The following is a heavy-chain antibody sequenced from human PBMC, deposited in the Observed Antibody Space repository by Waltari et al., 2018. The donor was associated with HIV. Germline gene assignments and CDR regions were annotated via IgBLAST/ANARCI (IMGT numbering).Heavy chain of an antibody. J-gene: IGHJ4*02. CDR2: IWYDGSNK. CDR1: GFNLSSYG. Sequence: VQLEESGGGVVQPGRSMHLSCVASGFNLSSYGIHWVRQGPGKGLGWVAVIWYDGSNKEYADSVKGRFTISRDNSKNTLFLQMNSLRVEDTAVYFCVRDGIYSRSSTLDYWGQGTLVTVSS. D-gene: IGHD6-6*01. CDR3: VRDGIYSRSSTLDY. V-gene: IGHV3-33*01.